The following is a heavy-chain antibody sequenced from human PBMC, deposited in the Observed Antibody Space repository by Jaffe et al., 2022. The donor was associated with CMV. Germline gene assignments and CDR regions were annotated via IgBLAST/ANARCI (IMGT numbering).Heavy chain of an antibody. CDR2: ISSSGSTI. V-gene: IGHV3-11*01. CDR1: GFTFSDYY. CDR3: ARGFTRVGLHRPDYYYYYGMDV. Sequence: QVQLVESGGGLVKPGGSLRLSCAASGFTFSDYYMSWIRQAPGKGLEWVSYISSSGSTIYYADSVKGRFTISRDNAKNSLYLQMNSLRAEDTAVYYCARGFTRVGLHRPDYYYYYGMDVWGQGTTVTVSS. J-gene: IGHJ6*02. D-gene: IGHD5-12*01.